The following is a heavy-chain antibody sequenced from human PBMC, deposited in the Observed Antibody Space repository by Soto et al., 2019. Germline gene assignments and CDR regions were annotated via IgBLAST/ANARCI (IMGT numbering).Heavy chain of an antibody. J-gene: IGHJ4*02. CDR2: IWYDGSNK. D-gene: IGHD5-18*01. CDR3: ARLLFPGYSYGPPGY. V-gene: IGHV3-33*01. Sequence: PGGSLRLSCAASGFTFSSYGMHWVRQAPGKGLEWVAVIWYDGSNKYYADSVKGRFTISRDNSKNTLYLQMNSLRAEDTAVYYCARLLFPGYSYGPPGYWGQGTLVTVSS. CDR1: GFTFSSYG.